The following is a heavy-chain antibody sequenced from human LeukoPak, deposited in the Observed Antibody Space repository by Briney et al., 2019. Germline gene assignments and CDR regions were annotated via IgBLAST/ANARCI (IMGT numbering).Heavy chain of an antibody. V-gene: IGHV3-66*01. J-gene: IGHJ4*02. CDR1: GCTVSSNY. Sequence: PGGSLRLSCAASGCTVSSNYMSWVRQAPGKGLEWVSVIYTGGGTYYAESVKGRFIISRDNSKNTLYLQMNSLRAEDTAVYYCARGQYSSSPFDYWGQGTLLTVSS. CDR3: ARGQYSSSPFDY. D-gene: IGHD6-6*01. CDR2: IYTGGGT.